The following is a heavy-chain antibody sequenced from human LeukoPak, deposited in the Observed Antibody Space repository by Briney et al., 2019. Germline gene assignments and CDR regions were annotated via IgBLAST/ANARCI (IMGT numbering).Heavy chain of an antibody. V-gene: IGHV3-21*01. J-gene: IGHJ4*02. CDR1: GFTFTSYN. CDR2: ISTSSSYI. Sequence: GGSLRLSCAASGFTFTSYNMNWVRQAPGKGLEWVSSISTSSSYIYYADSVKGRFTISRDNAKNSVYLQMNSLRAEDTAVYYCATERYYFDSSGYYYNWGQGALVTVSS. CDR3: ATERYYFDSSGYYYN. D-gene: IGHD3-22*01.